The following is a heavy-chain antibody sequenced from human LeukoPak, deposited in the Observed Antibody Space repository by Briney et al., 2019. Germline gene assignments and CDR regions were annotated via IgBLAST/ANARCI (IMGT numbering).Heavy chain of an antibody. J-gene: IGHJ4*02. V-gene: IGHV4-34*01. CDR3: ARGGNVGLSY. Sequence: SETLSLTCAVYGGSFSGYYWSWIRQTPGKGLEWIGEINHSGSTNYNPSLKSRVTISVDTSKNQFSLKLSSVTAADTAVYYCARGGNVGLSYWGQGTLVTVSS. CDR2: INHSGST. CDR1: GGSFSGYY. D-gene: IGHD1-26*01.